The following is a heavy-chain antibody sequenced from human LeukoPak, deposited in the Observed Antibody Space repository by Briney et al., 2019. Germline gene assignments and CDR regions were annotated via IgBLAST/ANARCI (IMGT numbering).Heavy chain of an antibody. Sequence: SETLSLTCTVSGGSISSGSYYWSWIRQPAGKGLEWIGRIYTSGSTNYNPSLKSRVTISVDTSKNQFSLKLSSVTAADTAVYYCARGGVRGPRRAFDYWGQGTLVTVSS. CDR1: GGSISSGSYY. V-gene: IGHV4-61*02. CDR3: ARGGVRGPRRAFDY. CDR2: IYTSGST. J-gene: IGHJ4*02.